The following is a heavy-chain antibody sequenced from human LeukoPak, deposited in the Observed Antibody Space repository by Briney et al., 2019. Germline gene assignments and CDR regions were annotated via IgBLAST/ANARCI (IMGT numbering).Heavy chain of an antibody. CDR2: INQDARET. CDR1: GFTFSSYW. D-gene: IGHD6-19*01. V-gene: IGHV3-7*01. J-gene: IGHJ4*02. Sequence: PGGSLTLPCAASGFTFSSYWMSWVRQAPGQGLEWVANINQDARETNYVDSVKGRFIISRDNAKNSVYLQMNTPRVEDTARYYCARQWRSFDYWGQGALVTVSS. CDR3: ARQWRSFDY.